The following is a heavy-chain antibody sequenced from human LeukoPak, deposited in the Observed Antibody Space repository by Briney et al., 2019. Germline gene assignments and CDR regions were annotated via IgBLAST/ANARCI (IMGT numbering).Heavy chain of an antibody. V-gene: IGHV4-39*01. CDR2: IYYSEST. CDR1: SGSISSNSYY. D-gene: IGHD3-10*01. CDR3: ARTRYYYNSRSYGAPYYFDY. Sequence: SETLSLTCAVSSGSISSNSYYWGWIRQPPGKGLEWIGSIYYSESTYYNPSLKSRVTISVDTSKNQFSLKLSSVTAADTAVYYCARTRYYYNSRSYGAPYYFDYWGQGTLVTVSS. J-gene: IGHJ4*02.